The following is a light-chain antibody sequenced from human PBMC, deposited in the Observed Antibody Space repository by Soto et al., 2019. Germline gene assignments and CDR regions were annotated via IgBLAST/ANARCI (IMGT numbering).Light chain of an antibody. CDR2: KAS. Sequence: DIQMTQSPSNLSGSVGDRVTITCRASQTISSWLAWYQQKPGKAPKLLIYKASTLKSGVPSRFSGSGSGTEFTLTISSLQPDDFATYDCQHYNSYSEAFGQGTKGEIK. CDR1: QTISSW. J-gene: IGKJ1*01. CDR3: QHYNSYSEA. V-gene: IGKV1-5*03.